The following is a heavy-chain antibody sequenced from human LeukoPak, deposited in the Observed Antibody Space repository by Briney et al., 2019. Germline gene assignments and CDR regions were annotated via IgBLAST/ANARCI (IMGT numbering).Heavy chain of an antibody. Sequence: PSQTLSLTCTVSGGSISSGGYYWSWIRQHPGKGLEWIGYIYYSGSTYYNPSLKSRVTISVDTPKNQFSLKLSSVTAADTAVYYCARAVGRWLQPTYFDYWGQGILVTVSS. CDR1: GGSISSGGYY. J-gene: IGHJ4*02. D-gene: IGHD5-24*01. CDR2: IYYSGST. V-gene: IGHV4-31*03. CDR3: ARAVGRWLQPTYFDY.